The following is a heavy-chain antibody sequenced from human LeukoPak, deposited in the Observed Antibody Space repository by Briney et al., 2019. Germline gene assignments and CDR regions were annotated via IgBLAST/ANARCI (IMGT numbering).Heavy chain of an antibody. D-gene: IGHD2-2*01. V-gene: IGHV3-9*01. CDR3: AKDLGGSATTV. CDR2: ISWSGDRM. J-gene: IGHJ4*02. Sequence: GGSLRLSCAASGFTFEDHIMHWVRQAPGKGLEWVSSISWSGDRMGYADAVKGRFTISRDNAKNSLFLQMNSLRVEDTALYYCAKDLGGSATTVWGQGTLVTVSS. CDR1: GFTFEDHI.